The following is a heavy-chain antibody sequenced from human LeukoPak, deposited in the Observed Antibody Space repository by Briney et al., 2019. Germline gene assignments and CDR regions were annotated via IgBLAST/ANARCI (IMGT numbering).Heavy chain of an antibody. V-gene: IGHV3-30-3*01. CDR1: GFTFSSYA. J-gene: IGHJ4*02. D-gene: IGHD3-16*01. CDR3: ARGPPGGNVVGFDY. Sequence: GGSLRLSCAASGFTFSSYAMHWVRQAPGKGLGWGAVISYDGSNKYYADSVKGRFTISRDNSKNTLYLQMNSLRAEDTAVYYCARGPPGGNVVGFDYWGQGTLVTVFS. CDR2: ISYDGSNK.